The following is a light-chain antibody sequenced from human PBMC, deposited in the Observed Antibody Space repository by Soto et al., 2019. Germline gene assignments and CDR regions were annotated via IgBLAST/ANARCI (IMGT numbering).Light chain of an antibody. CDR2: LNSDGSH. CDR1: SGHSSYA. CDR3: QTWGTGIV. V-gene: IGLV4-69*01. Sequence: QSVLTQSPSASASLGASVTLTCTLSSGHSSYAIAWHQQQPEKGPQYLMKLNSDGSHSKGDGIPDRFSGSSSGAERYLTISSLQSEDEADYYCQTWGTGIVFGGGTKLTVL. J-gene: IGLJ2*01.